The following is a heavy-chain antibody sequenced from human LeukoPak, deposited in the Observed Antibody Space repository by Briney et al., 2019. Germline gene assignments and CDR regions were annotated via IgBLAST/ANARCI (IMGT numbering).Heavy chain of an antibody. Sequence: GGSLRLSCAASGFTFSNHGMNWVRQAPGKGLEWVSGVSPSGDIKYYADSVKGRFTISRDNSKKTLYLEVSSLTGEDTAVYYCAKDDAWIRFGEWSQGTLVTVSS. CDR1: GFTFSNHG. V-gene: IGHV3-23*01. D-gene: IGHD3-10*01. J-gene: IGHJ4*02. CDR3: AKDDAWIRFGE. CDR2: VSPSGDIK.